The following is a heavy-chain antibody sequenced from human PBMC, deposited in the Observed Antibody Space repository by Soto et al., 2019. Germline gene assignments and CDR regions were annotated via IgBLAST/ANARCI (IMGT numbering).Heavy chain of an antibody. J-gene: IGHJ4*02. Sequence: GGSLRLSCVASGFSVSEFDIHWVRQPPGKGLEWVSAISGSGGTTYYADSVKGRFAVSRDNSNNTLYLQMNSLRAEDPAVYYCAKQRAGFGSGSDTYYFDYWGQGTLVTVSS. CDR2: ISGSGGTT. CDR3: AKQRAGFGSGSDTYYFDY. CDR1: GFSVSEFD. V-gene: IGHV3-23*01. D-gene: IGHD3-10*01.